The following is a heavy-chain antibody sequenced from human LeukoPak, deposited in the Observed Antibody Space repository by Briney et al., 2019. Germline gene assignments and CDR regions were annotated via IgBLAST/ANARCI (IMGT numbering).Heavy chain of an antibody. J-gene: IGHJ4*02. CDR3: TCGQGAVVAATPFDY. Sequence: WASVKVSCKASGYTFTSYGISWVRQAPGQGLEWMGRIIPIFGTANYAQKFQGRVTITTDESTSTAYMELSSLRSEDTAVYYCTCGQGAVVAATPFDYWGQGTLVTVSS. CDR1: GYTFTSYG. CDR2: IIPIFGTA. V-gene: IGHV1-69*05. D-gene: IGHD2-15*01.